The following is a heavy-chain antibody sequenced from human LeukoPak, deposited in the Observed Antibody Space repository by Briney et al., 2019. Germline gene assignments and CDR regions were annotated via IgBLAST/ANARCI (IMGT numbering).Heavy chain of an antibody. D-gene: IGHD5-24*01. V-gene: IGHV1-69*04. Sequence: SVKVSCKASGGXFSSYAISWVRQAPGQGLELMGRIIPILGIATYAQKFQGRVTITADKSTSTAYMELSSLRSEDTAVYYCASLMATNNFDYWGQGTLVTVSS. J-gene: IGHJ4*02. CDR3: ASLMATNNFDY. CDR2: IIPILGIA. CDR1: GGXFSSYA.